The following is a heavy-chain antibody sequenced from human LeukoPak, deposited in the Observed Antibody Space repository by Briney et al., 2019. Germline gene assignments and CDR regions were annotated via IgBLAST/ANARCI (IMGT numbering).Heavy chain of an antibody. Sequence: PSQTLSLTCTVSGGSISSGSYYWSWIRQPAGKGLEWIGRIYTSGSTNYNPSLKSRVTISIDTSKNQFSLKMNAVTAADTAVYYCARVLDGSGSYHFDYWGQGTPVTVSS. CDR2: IYTSGST. CDR1: GGSISSGSYY. CDR3: ARVLDGSGSYHFDY. J-gene: IGHJ4*02. V-gene: IGHV4-61*02. D-gene: IGHD3-10*01.